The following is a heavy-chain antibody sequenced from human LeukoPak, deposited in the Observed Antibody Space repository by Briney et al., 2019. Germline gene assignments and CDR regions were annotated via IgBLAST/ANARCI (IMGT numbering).Heavy chain of an antibody. Sequence: GGSLRLSCVASGFTFSIYTMSWVRQAPGKGLEWVSSITSSSSSMYSADSVKGRLTISRDNAKNSLYLQMNSLRAEDTAVYYCAKDPSYSSAWLWHFQHWGQGTLVTVSS. CDR2: ITSSSSSM. J-gene: IGHJ1*01. D-gene: IGHD6-19*01. CDR3: AKDPSYSSAWLWHFQH. CDR1: GFTFSIYT. V-gene: IGHV3-21*04.